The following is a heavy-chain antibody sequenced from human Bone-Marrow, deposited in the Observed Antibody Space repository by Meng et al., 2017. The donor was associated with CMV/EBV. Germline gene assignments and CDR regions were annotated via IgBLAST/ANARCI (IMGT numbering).Heavy chain of an antibody. V-gene: IGHV4-34*01. CDR1: GYY. CDR3: ARGRAAFFTMIVVVSSDYFDY. J-gene: IGHJ4*02. D-gene: IGHD3-22*01. CDR2: INHSGST. Sequence: GYYWSWIRQPPGKGLEWIGEINHSGSTNYNPSLKSRVTISVDTSKNQFSLKLSSVTAADTAVYYCARGRAAFFTMIVVVSSDYFDYWGQGTLVTVSS.